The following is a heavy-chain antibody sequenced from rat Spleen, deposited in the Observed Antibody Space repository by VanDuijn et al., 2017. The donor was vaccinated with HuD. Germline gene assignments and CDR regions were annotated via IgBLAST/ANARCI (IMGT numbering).Heavy chain of an antibody. Sequence: EVQLVESGGGLVQPGRSLKLSCVASGFTFSDYGMNWIRQAPGKGLVWVAYISSSSATIYYADTVKGRFTISRDNAKNTLYLQLSSLRSEDTAVYFCARRGNYAFVYWGQGTLVTVSS. CDR2: ISSSSATI. V-gene: IGHV5-34*01. CDR1: GFTFSDYG. J-gene: IGHJ3*01. CDR3: ARRGNYAFVY. D-gene: IGHD1-10*01.